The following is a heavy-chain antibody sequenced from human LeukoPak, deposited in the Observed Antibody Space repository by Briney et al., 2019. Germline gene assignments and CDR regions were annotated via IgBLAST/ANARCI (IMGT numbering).Heavy chain of an antibody. Sequence: GSLRLSCAASGFTFSSYAMSWIRQPPGKGLEWIGYIYYSGSTNYNPSLKSRVTISVDTSKNQFSLKLSSVTAADTAVYYCARATAEGRYYDFWSGLCLRMDVWGKGTTVTVSS. CDR2: IYYSGST. D-gene: IGHD3-3*01. CDR1: GFTFSSYA. V-gene: IGHV4-59*01. CDR3: ARATAEGRYYDFWSGLCLRMDV. J-gene: IGHJ6*03.